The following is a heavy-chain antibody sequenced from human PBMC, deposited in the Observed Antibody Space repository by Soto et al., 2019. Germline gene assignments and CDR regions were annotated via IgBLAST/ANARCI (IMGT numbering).Heavy chain of an antibody. CDR2: IYYSGST. CDR3: AHRPFHWYSSSIWFDP. CDR1: GGSISSGGYY. V-gene: IGHV4-31*03. J-gene: IGHJ5*02. Sequence: SETLSLTCTVSGGSISSGGYYWSWIRQHPGKGLEWIGYIYYSGSTYYNPSLKSRVTISVDTSKNQFSLKLSSVTAVDTAVYYCAHRPFHWYSSSIWFDPWGQGTLVTVSS. D-gene: IGHD6-6*01.